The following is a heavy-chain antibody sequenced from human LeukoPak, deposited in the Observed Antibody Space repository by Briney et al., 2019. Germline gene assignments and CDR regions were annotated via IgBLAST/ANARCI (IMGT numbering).Heavy chain of an antibody. D-gene: IGHD4-17*01. CDR2: FHTDGGT. V-gene: IGHV3-13*01. CDR1: GFAFSSYD. Sequence: PGGSLRLSCAASGFAFSSYDMHWVRQAPGKGLEWVSAFHTDGGTYYLDSVKGRFTISREDAKNSLSLQMNTLRAGDTAVYYCARGSGPGVTTIDSWGQGTLVIVSS. J-gene: IGHJ4*02. CDR3: ARGSGPGVTTIDS.